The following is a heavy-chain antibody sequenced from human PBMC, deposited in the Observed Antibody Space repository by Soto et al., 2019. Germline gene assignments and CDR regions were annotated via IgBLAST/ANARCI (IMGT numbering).Heavy chain of an antibody. CDR2: IYPGDSDS. V-gene: IGHV5-51*01. J-gene: IGHJ4*02. CDR1: GYSFTNYW. Sequence: PGESLKISCKTSGYSFTNYWIGWVRQVPGKGLEWMGIIYPGDSDSRYRPSFQGQVTVSADKSFSTAYLQWSSLKASDTAMYYCARSRITGTTWSFDLWGQGTLVTV. D-gene: IGHD1-20*01. CDR3: ARSRITGTTWSFDL.